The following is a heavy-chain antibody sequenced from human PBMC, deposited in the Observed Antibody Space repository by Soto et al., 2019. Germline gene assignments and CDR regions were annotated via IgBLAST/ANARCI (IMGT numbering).Heavy chain of an antibody. CDR2: ISAGSSNI. V-gene: IGHV3-21*01. CDR3: ARQYPSSSRHFDH. Sequence: GGSLRLSCAASGFTFSTYYMIWVRQAPGKWLEWVSSISAGSSNIYYAPSVKGRFTISRDNAKNLVYLQINSLRAEDTAVYYCARQYPSSSRHFDHWGHRXPVTVYS. D-gene: IGHD6-6*01. CDR1: GFTFSTYY. J-gene: IGHJ4*01.